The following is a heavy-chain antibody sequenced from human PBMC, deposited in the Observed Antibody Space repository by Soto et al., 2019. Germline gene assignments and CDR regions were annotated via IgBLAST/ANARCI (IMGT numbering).Heavy chain of an antibody. CDR2: ISAYSGKT. CDR1: GYTFTTYG. CDR3: ARDPYLGDPQY. D-gene: IGHD3-16*01. J-gene: IGHJ4*02. V-gene: IGHV1-18*01. Sequence: QVQLVQSGGEVKKPGASVKVSCKTSGYTFTTYGISWVRQAPGQGLGWGGWISAYSGKTHYAQKFQGKVTMTTDTSRNTAYLELRSLRPDYTAVYYCARDPYLGDPQYWGQGTLVTVS.